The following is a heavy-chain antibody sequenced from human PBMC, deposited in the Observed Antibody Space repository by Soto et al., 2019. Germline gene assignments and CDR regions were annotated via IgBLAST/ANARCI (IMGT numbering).Heavy chain of an antibody. CDR2: ISGYNGDT. J-gene: IGHJ6*02. CDR1: GYNFRTYG. V-gene: IGHV1-18*01. CDR3: AKVYVYGADTTPPYTYGMDV. Sequence: QAQVVQSGAEVKEPGASVKVSCKASGYNFRTYGFNWVRQAPGQGLEWMGRISGYNGDTKYAEKFQDRVIMTRDAFTNTVYMDRRSLRSDDTAIYYCAKVYVYGADTTPPYTYGMDVWGQGTTVTVSS. D-gene: IGHD3-16*01.